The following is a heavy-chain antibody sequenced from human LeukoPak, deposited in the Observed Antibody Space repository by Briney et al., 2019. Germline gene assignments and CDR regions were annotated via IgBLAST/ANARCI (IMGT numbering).Heavy chain of an antibody. J-gene: IGHJ3*02. CDR1: GFTFSSYG. CDR2: IWYDGSNK. Sequence: PGRSLRLSCAASGFTFSSYGMHWVRQAPGKGLEWVAVIWYDGSNKYYADSVKGRFTISRDNSKNTLYLQMNSLRAEDTAVYYCAKSYSGSYWFDAFDIWGQGTMVTVSS. CDR3: AKSYSGSYWFDAFDI. D-gene: IGHD1-26*01. V-gene: IGHV3-33*06.